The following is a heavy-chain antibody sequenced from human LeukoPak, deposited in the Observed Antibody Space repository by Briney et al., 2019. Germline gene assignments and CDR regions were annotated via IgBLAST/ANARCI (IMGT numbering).Heavy chain of an antibody. J-gene: IGHJ4*02. CDR2: IYTSGST. D-gene: IGHD3-10*01. V-gene: IGHV4-61*02. Sequence: SGTLSLTCTVSGGSISSGSYYWSWIRQPAGKGLEWIGRIYTSGSTNYNPSLKSRVTISVDTSKNQFSLKLSSVTAADTAVYYCARAYGSGSYYTDYWGQGTLVTVSS. CDR3: ARAYGSGSYYTDY. CDR1: GGSISSGSYY.